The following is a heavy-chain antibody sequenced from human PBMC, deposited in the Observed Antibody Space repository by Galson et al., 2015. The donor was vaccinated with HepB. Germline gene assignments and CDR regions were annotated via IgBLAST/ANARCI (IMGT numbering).Heavy chain of an antibody. V-gene: IGHV3-21*01. CDR3: ARDRGHYDFWSGYSQDGWFDP. Sequence: SLRLSCAASGFTFSSYSMNWVRQAPGKGLEWVSSISSSGSYIYYADSVKGRFTISRDNAKNSLYLQMNSLRAEDTAVYYCARDRGHYDFWSGYSQDGWFDPWGQGTLVTVSS. CDR2: ISSSGSYI. D-gene: IGHD3-3*01. J-gene: IGHJ5*02. CDR1: GFTFSSYS.